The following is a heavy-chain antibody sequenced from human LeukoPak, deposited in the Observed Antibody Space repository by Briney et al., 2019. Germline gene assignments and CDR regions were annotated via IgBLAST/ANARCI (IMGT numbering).Heavy chain of an antibody. Sequence: PGGSLRLSCAASEFTFDDYAMHWVRQAPGKGQEWVCLIHWDGGSVYYADSVKGRFTISRDNSKNSLYLQMNSLRAEDTALYYCAKDMGFGSSWDGGFDYWGQGTLVTVSS. D-gene: IGHD6-13*01. CDR3: AKDMGFGSSWDGGFDY. J-gene: IGHJ4*02. V-gene: IGHV3-43D*03. CDR1: EFTFDDYA. CDR2: IHWDGGSV.